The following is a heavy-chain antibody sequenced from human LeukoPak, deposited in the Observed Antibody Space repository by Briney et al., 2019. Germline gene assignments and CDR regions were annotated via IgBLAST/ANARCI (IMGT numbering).Heavy chain of an antibody. Sequence: ASVKVSCKASGYTFTGYYMHWVRQAPGQGLEWMGIINPSGGSTSYAQKFQGRVTMTRDTSTSTVYMELSSLRSEDTAVYYCARDMTRRGIFDYWGQGTLVTVSS. CDR3: ARDMTRRGIFDY. J-gene: IGHJ4*02. CDR1: GYTFTGYY. CDR2: INPSGGST. D-gene: IGHD3-16*01. V-gene: IGHV1-46*01.